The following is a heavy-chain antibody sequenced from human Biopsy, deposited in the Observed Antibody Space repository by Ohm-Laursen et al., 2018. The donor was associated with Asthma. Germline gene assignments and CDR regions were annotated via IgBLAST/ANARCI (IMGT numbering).Heavy chain of an antibody. V-gene: IGHV3-9*01. Sequence: SLRLSCAASGFTFDDYAMHWVRQAPGKGLEWVSGISWNSGSIGYADSVKGRFTISRDNAKNSLYLQMNSLRAEDTALYYCSKGEWELLEANFDYWGQGALVTVSS. CDR2: ISWNSGSI. CDR3: SKGEWELLEANFDY. D-gene: IGHD1-26*01. CDR1: GFTFDDYA. J-gene: IGHJ4*02.